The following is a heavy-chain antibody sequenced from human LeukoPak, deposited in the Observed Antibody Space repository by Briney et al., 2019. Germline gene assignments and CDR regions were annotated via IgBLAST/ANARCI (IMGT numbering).Heavy chain of an antibody. CDR1: GFTFSSYA. Sequence: PGGSLRFSCAASGFTFSSYAMSWVRQAPGKGLEWVSAISGSGGSTYYADSVKGRFTISRDNSKNTLYLQMNSLRAEDAAVYYCAKDATMGATKQWNYWGQGTLVTVSS. D-gene: IGHD1-26*01. J-gene: IGHJ4*02. CDR3: AKDATMGATKQWNY. CDR2: ISGSGGST. V-gene: IGHV3-23*01.